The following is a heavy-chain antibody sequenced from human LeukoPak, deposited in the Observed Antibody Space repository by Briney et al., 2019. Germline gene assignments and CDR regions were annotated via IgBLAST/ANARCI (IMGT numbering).Heavy chain of an antibody. CDR3: ALWIQLWKIQH. J-gene: IGHJ1*01. V-gene: IGHV4-34*01. Sequence: PSETLSLTCAVYGGSFSGYYWSWIPHPPGKALEWFGEINHSGSSIYNPSLKSRVTISVDTSKTQFSLKVSSVTAADTAVYYCALWIQLWKIQHWGQGTLVTVSS. CDR2: INHSGSS. D-gene: IGHD5-18*01. CDR1: GGSFSGYY.